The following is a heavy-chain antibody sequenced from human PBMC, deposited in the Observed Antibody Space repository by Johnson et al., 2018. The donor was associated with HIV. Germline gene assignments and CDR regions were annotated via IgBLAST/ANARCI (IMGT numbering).Heavy chain of an antibody. CDR1: GFTFSSYW. J-gene: IGHJ3*02. D-gene: IGHD4-23*01. V-gene: IGHV3-7*01. Sequence: VQLVESGGGLVQPGGSLRLSCAASGFTFSSYWMSWVRQAPGKGLEWVANIKQDGSEKYYVDSVKGRFTISRDNAKNSLYLQMNSLSAEDTAVYYCARERPGYGGHDAFDIWGQGTMVTVSS. CDR3: ARERPGYGGHDAFDI. CDR2: IKQDGSEK.